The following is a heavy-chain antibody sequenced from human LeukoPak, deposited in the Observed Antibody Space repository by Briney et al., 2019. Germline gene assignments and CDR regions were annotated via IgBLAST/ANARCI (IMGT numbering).Heavy chain of an antibody. V-gene: IGHV3-30*01. CDR1: GFVFSDYP. Sequence: GRSLRLSCSASGFVFSDYPLHWIRQSPGKGPEWVAVISFDGSHQYYADSVKGQFTISRDNSKNTLYLQMNSLGAEDTAVYYCAKGIAARHQTLDYWGQGTLVTVSS. CDR2: ISFDGSHQ. J-gene: IGHJ4*02. CDR3: AKGIAARHQTLDY. D-gene: IGHD6-6*01.